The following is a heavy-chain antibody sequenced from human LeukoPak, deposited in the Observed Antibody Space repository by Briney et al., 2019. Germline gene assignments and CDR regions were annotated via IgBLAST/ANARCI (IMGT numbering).Heavy chain of an antibody. J-gene: IGHJ4*02. CDR3: ARGYSGTYRFGY. Sequence: GGSLRLSCAASGSTFSSYWMHWVRQAPGKGLVWVSRINSDGSSTSYADSVKGRFTISRDNAKNTLYLQMSSLRAEDTAVYYCARGYSGTYRFGYWGQGTLVTVSS. D-gene: IGHD1-26*01. CDR1: GSTFSSYW. V-gene: IGHV3-74*01. CDR2: INSDGSST.